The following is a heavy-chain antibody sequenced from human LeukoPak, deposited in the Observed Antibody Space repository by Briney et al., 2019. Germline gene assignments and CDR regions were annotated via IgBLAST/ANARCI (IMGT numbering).Heavy chain of an antibody. D-gene: IGHD7-27*01. CDR3: ARLTGDRNWFDP. CDR1: GGTLSTYS. CDR2: INPNSGGT. J-gene: IGHJ5*02. V-gene: IGHV1-2*02. Sequence: GSSVKVSCKASGGTLSTYSISWVRQAPGQGLEWMGWINPNSGGTNYAQKFQGRVTMTRDTSISTAYMELSRLRSDDTAVYYCARLTGDRNWFDPWGQGTLVTVSS.